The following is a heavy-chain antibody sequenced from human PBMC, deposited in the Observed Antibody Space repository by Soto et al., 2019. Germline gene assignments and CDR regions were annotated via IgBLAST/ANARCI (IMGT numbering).Heavy chain of an antibody. CDR2: IYYSGST. CDR3: AREGSIAAAGDYYYYGMDV. D-gene: IGHD6-13*01. Sequence: ASETLSLTCTVSGGSISSGDYYWSWIRQPPGEGLEWIGYIYYSGSTYYNPSLKSRVTISVDTSKNQFSLKLSSVTAADTAVYYCAREGSIAAAGDYYYYGMDVWGQGTTVTVSS. J-gene: IGHJ6*02. V-gene: IGHV4-30-4*01. CDR1: GGSISSGDYY.